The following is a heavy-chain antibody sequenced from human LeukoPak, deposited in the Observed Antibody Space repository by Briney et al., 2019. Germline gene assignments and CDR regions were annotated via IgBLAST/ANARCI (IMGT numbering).Heavy chain of an antibody. D-gene: IGHD3-16*01. CDR3: ARDDVASVFDY. Sequence: GGSLRLSCAASGFTVSSNYMTWVRQAPGKGLEWVSVIYSGGNTYYADSVKGRFTISRDNSKNTLYLQMYSLRAEDTAIYYRARDDVASVFDYWGQGTLVTVSS. V-gene: IGHV3-66*02. CDR2: IYSGGNT. J-gene: IGHJ4*02. CDR1: GFTVSSNY.